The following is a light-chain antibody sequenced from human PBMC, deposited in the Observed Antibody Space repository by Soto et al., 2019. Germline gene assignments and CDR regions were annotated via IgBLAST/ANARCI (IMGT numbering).Light chain of an antibody. V-gene: IGKV1-39*01. Sequence: DIQTTQSPSSLSVSIGDRVIITCRASQSISTYLNWYQYKPGKAPRLVIFRSSTLQSGVPSRFSGRGSGTDFTLTISSLQPEDFATYFCQQTFSPYVSFGGGTRVEI. CDR2: RSS. CDR3: QQTFSPYVS. J-gene: IGKJ4*01. CDR1: QSISTY.